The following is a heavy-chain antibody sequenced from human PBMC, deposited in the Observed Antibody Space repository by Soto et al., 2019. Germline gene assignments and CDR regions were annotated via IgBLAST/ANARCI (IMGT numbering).Heavy chain of an antibody. CDR2: ISGSGGST. CDR1: GFTFSSYA. D-gene: IGHD6-13*01. CDR3: AKDSAYSSSWLIDY. V-gene: IGHV3-23*01. J-gene: IGHJ4*02. Sequence: GGSLRLSCASSGFTFSSYAMILVRQAPGKGLEWVSAISGSGGSTYYADSVKGRFTISRDNSKNTLYLQMNSLRAEDTAVYYCAKDSAYSSSWLIDYWGQGTLVTVSS.